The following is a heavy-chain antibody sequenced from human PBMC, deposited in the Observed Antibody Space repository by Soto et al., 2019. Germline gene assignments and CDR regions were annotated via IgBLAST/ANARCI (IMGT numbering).Heavy chain of an antibody. Sequence: QVQLVQSGAEVKTPGSSLKVSCKVSGSRFSNYVISWVRQAPGHGLEWLGRIIPIFNSTKYAQSFQGRVTITADKTTCTASLELSSLRSYDTAVYYCAREGRGKKAGDNGLVSLGYWGQGTLVTVSS. D-gene: IGHD2-8*01. CDR1: GSRFSNYV. CDR2: IIPIFNST. CDR3: AREGRGKKAGDNGLVSLGY. J-gene: IGHJ4*02. V-gene: IGHV1-69*06.